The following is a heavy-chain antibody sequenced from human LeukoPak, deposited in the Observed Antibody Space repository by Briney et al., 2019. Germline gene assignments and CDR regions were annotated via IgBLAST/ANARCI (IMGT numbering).Heavy chain of an antibody. CDR1: GGSISSYD. Sequence: SETLSLTCTVSGGSISSYDWSWIRQPAGKGLEWIGQIYATGSTNYNPSLKSRVTMSVDTSKNQFSLELTSVTPADTAVYYCAREGDCSGGSCHSGPFDYWGQGTLVTVSS. J-gene: IGHJ4*02. V-gene: IGHV4-4*07. CDR2: IYATGST. CDR3: AREGDCSGGSCHSGPFDY. D-gene: IGHD2-15*01.